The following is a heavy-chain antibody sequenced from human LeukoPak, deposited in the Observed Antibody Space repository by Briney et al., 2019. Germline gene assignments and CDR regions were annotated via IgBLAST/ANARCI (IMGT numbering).Heavy chain of an antibody. Sequence: PGGSLRLSCAASGFTFSSAWMSWVRQAPGKGLEWVGRIQSKTDGGTRDYAAPVKGRFTISRDDSKNTLYLQMNSLKTEDTAVYYCTTGLYVWGSYRPLDYWGQGTLVTVSS. CDR2: IQSKTDGGTR. CDR3: TTGLYVWGSYRPLDY. CDR1: GFTFSSAW. J-gene: IGHJ4*02. D-gene: IGHD3-16*02. V-gene: IGHV3-15*01.